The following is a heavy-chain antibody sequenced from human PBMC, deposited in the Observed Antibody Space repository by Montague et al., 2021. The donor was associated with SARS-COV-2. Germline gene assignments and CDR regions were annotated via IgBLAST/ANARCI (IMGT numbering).Heavy chain of an antibody. J-gene: IGHJ6*02. D-gene: IGHD6-19*01. CDR2: ISYDGSNK. CDR3: ARDPFSYSSGLTYYYYGMDV. V-gene: IGHV3-30*04. Sequence: SLRLSCSASGFTFSSYAMHWVRHAPGKGLEWVAVISYDGSNKYYVDSVKGRFTISRDNSKNTLYLQMNSLRAEDTAVYYCARDPFSYSSGLTYYYYGMDVWGQGTTVTVSS. CDR1: GFTFSSYA.